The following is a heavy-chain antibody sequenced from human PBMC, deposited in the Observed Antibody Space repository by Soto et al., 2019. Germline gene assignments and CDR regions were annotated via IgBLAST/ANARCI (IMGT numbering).Heavy chain of an antibody. J-gene: IGHJ3*02. D-gene: IGHD2-2*01. V-gene: IGHV4-59*02. CDR3: ARDRSEIVVVPADSYERGAPDAFDI. CDR1: GGSVSGYY. Sequence: PXGILSLTCAVYGGSVSGYYWSWIRQPPGKGLEWIGYIYYSGSTNYNPSLKSRVTISVDTSKNQFSLKLSSVTAADTAVYYCARDRSEIVVVPADSYERGAPDAFDIWGQGTMVTVSS. CDR2: IYYSGST.